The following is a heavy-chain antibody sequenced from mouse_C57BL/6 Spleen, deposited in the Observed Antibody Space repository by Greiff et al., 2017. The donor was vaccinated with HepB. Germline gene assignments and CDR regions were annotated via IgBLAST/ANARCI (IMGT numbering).Heavy chain of an antibody. J-gene: IGHJ3*01. CDR3: TTPYYDYDGAWFAY. V-gene: IGHV14-4*01. CDR1: GFNIKDDY. CDR2: IDPENGDT. Sequence: EVQLQQSGAELVRPGASVKLSCTASGFNIKDDYMHWVKQRPEQGLEWIGWIDPENGDTEYASKFQGKATITADTSSNTAYLQLSSLTSEDTAVYYCTTPYYDYDGAWFAYWGQRTLVTVSA. D-gene: IGHD2-4*01.